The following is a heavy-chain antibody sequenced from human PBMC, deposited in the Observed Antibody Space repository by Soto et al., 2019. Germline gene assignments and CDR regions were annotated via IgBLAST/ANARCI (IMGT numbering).Heavy chain of an antibody. CDR3: ARLPSSFPDYFDY. D-gene: IGHD6-13*01. Sequence: PGGSLRLSCTASGFRFDIYSIDWVRQAPGKGLEWVASISSGSDYIYYADSVRGRFTISRDNAKNSLYLQMDSLRADDTAVYYCARLPSSFPDYFDYWGQGTLVTVSS. CDR1: GFRFDIYS. CDR2: ISSGSDYI. V-gene: IGHV3-21*01. J-gene: IGHJ4*02.